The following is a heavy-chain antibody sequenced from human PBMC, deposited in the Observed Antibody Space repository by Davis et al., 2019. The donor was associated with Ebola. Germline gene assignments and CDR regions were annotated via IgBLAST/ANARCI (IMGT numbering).Heavy chain of an antibody. CDR2: IYYSGST. CDR3: AGRWGGMGGMDV. D-gene: IGHD2-15*01. J-gene: IGHJ6*02. V-gene: IGHV4-39*01. Sequence: PSETLSPTCILPGASISSSSYYCGRIRQPPWKGLEWIGSIYYSGSTYYNPTLKSRVTISVDTSKNQFSLKLSSVTAADAAVYYCAGRWGGMGGMDVWGQGTTVTVSS. CDR1: GASISSSSYY.